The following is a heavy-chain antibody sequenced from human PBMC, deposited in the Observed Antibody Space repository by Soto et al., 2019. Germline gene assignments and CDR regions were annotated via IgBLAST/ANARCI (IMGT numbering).Heavy chain of an antibody. Sequence: QVQLVQSGAEVKKPGASVKVSCKASGYTFTSYYMHWVRQAPGQGLEWMGIINPSGGSTSYAQKFQGRVTMARDTSTSTVYMELSSLRSEDTAVYYFARVFSSYYDRSGYYHALDAFDIWGQGTMVTVSS. J-gene: IGHJ3*02. V-gene: IGHV1-46*01. CDR1: GYTFTSYY. CDR2: INPSGGST. CDR3: ARVFSSYYDRSGYYHALDAFDI. D-gene: IGHD3-22*01.